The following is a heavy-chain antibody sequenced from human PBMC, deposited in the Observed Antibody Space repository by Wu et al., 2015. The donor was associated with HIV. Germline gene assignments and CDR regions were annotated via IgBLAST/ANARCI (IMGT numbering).Heavy chain of an antibody. Sequence: QVQLVQSGAEVKKPGSSVKVSCKASGDIFSSYVITWVRQAPGQGLEWMGGVIPVFGSSNYAQIFQGRFTITADKFTNTAYMELSSLRSDDTAVYYCATERTVAITHFDSWDQGTLVTVSS. CDR2: VIPVFGSS. D-gene: IGHD5-12*01. CDR1: GDIFSSYV. V-gene: IGHV1-69*14. CDR3: ATERTVAITHFDS. J-gene: IGHJ4*02.